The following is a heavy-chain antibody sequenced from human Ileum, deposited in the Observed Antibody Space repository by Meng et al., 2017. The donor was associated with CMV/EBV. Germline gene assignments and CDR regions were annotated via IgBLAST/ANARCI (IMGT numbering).Heavy chain of an antibody. J-gene: IGHJ4*02. CDR1: CFPLGGYF. D-gene: IGHD3-10*01. V-gene: IGHV3-11*01. CDR3: GRGDFGFSY. CDR2: IDDQCCNR. Sequence: LVCAASCFPLGGYFMGWGRQGPGEGLEWGSYIDDQCCNRCDSRSVERRITQSRDNAKSSLDLEMNRLKAEEKAVYYWGRGDFGFSYWGQGTLVTVSS.